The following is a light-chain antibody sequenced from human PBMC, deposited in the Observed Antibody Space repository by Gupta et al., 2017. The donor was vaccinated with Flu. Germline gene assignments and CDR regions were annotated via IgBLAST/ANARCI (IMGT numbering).Light chain of an antibody. CDR3: SSYTTSYTYV. CDR2: EVS. CDR1: SSDVGYYDR. J-gene: IGLJ1*01. V-gene: IGLV2-18*02. Sequence: QSALTHPPSVSGSPGQSVTIPCTGTSSDVGYYDRVSWYQQSPGTAPKLMIYEVSNRPPGVPDRFSGSKSGNTASLTISGLQAEDEADFYCSSYTTSYTYVFGTGTKVTVL.